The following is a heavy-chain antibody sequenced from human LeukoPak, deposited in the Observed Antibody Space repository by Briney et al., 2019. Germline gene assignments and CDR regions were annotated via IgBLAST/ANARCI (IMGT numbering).Heavy chain of an antibody. J-gene: IGHJ5*02. CDR2: IYSGGNT. V-gene: IGHV3-53*05. D-gene: IGHD2-2*01. CDR3: ARDPDIVVVPAAMFSGWFDP. Sequence: GGSLRLSCAASGFTVNNNYMSWVRQAPGKGLEWVSVIYSGGNTYYADSVKGRFTISRDNSKNTLYLQMNSLRAEDTAVYYCARDPDIVVVPAAMFSGWFDPWGQGTLVTVSS. CDR1: GFTVNNNY.